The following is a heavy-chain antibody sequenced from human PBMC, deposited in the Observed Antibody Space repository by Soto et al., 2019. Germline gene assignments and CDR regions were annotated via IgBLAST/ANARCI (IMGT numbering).Heavy chain of an antibody. CDR1: GGTFSSYA. CDR2: IIPIFGTA. CDR3: AGGTYYYGSGSDYYYYYGMDV. V-gene: IGHV1-69*12. D-gene: IGHD3-10*01. Sequence: QVQLVQSGAEVKKPGSSVKVSCKASGGTFSSYAISWVRQAPGQGLEWMGGIIPIFGTANYAQKFQGRVTITADESTSTAYMELSSLRSEDTALYYCAGGTYYYGSGSDYYYYYGMDVWGQGTTVTVSS. J-gene: IGHJ6*02.